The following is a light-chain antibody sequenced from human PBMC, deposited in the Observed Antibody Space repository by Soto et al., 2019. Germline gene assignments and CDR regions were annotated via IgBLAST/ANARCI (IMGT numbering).Light chain of an antibody. CDR2: EVT. Sequence: QSALTQPASVSGSPGQSITISCTGTTSDVGNYSLVSWYQQYSGKAPKLIIYEVTKRPSGVSNRFSGSKSGNTASLTVSGLQAADEADYYCSSYANSDTLFGGGTKLTVL. J-gene: IGLJ2*01. V-gene: IGLV2-23*02. CDR3: SSYANSDTL. CDR1: TSDVGNYSL.